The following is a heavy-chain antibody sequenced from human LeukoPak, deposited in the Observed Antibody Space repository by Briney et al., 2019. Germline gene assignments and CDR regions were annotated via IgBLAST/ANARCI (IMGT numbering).Heavy chain of an antibody. CDR2: IDYSGSA. CDR1: GGSISSYY. J-gene: IGHJ4*02. Sequence: SETLSLTCTVSGGSISSYYWNWLRQPPGKGLEWVGYIDYSGSANINPSLKSRGAISIDTSRKQFSLKLSSVTAADTAVYYCARAGGSYSFDYWGQGTLVTVSP. CDR3: ARAGGSYSFDY. D-gene: IGHD3-10*01. V-gene: IGHV4-59*01.